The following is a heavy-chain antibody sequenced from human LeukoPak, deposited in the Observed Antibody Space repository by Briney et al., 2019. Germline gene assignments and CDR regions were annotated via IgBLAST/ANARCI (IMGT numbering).Heavy chain of an antibody. J-gene: IGHJ4*02. V-gene: IGHV4-59*01. Sequence: SETLSLTCTVSGGSISSYYWCWIRQPPGKGLEWIGYIYYSGSTNYNPSLKSRVTISVDTSRNQFSLKLSSVTAADTAVYYCARSPVLYYFDYWGQGTLVTVSS. CDR1: GGSISSYY. CDR3: ARSPVLYYFDY. CDR2: IYYSGST.